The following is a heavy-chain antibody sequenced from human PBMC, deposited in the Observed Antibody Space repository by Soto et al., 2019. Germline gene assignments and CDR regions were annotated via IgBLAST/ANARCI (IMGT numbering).Heavy chain of an antibody. Sequence: SETLSLTCTGSGGSISSYYWSWIRQPPGKGLEWIGYIYYSGSTNYNPSLKSRVTISVDTSKNQFSLKLSSVTAADTAVYYCARVLFGSSGYYYYYYGMDVWGQGTTVTVSS. D-gene: IGHD3-22*01. CDR1: GGSISSYY. CDR2: IYYSGST. V-gene: IGHV4-59*01. J-gene: IGHJ6*02. CDR3: ARVLFGSSGYYYYYYGMDV.